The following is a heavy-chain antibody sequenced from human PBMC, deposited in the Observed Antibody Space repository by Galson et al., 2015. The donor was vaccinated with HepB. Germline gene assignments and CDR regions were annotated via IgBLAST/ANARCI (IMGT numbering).Heavy chain of an antibody. J-gene: IGHJ4*02. CDR1: GGSISSYY. V-gene: IGHV4-59*12. CDR2: VYYSGST. CDR3: ARLLRYSSSWYRGFDY. D-gene: IGHD6-13*01. Sequence: ETLSLTCTVSGGSISSYYWSWIRQPPGKGLEWIGYVYYSGSTNYNPSLKSRVTISVDTSKNQFSLKLSSVTAADTAVYYCARLLRYSSSWYRGFDYWGQGTLVTVSS.